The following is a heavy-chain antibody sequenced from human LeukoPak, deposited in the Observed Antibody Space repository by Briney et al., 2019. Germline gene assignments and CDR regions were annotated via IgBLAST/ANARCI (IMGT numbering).Heavy chain of an antibody. CDR3: ARGGSSFLFDS. Sequence: GESLKISCKGYGYSFSSYWIGWVRQMPGKGLEWMGIIYPGDSETRYSPSFHGQVTISGDKSISTAYLQWSSLKASDTAMYYCARGGSSFLFDSWGQGTLVTVSS. CDR2: IYPGDSET. V-gene: IGHV5-51*01. J-gene: IGHJ4*02. CDR1: GYSFSSYW. D-gene: IGHD6-6*01.